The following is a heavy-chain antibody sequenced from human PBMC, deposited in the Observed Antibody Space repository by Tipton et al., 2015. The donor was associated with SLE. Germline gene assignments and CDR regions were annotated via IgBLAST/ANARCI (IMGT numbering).Heavy chain of an antibody. CDR2: VSYSGRT. D-gene: IGHD3-16*01. V-gene: IGHV4-39*07. CDR1: GDSINTNDDY. CDR3: ARGIMGDHDY. J-gene: IGHJ4*02. Sequence: TLSLTCTVSGDSINTNDDYWAWLRQPPGKGLEWIGSVSYSGRTHYNPSLKSRPTISADASRNQFSLKLSSVTAADTAVYYCARGIMGDHDYWGQGTLVTVPS.